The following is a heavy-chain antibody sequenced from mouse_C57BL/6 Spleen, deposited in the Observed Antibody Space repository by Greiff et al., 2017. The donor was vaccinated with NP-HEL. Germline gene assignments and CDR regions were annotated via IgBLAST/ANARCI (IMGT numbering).Heavy chain of an antibody. Sequence: QVHVKQPGAELVMPGASVKLSCKASGYTFTSYWMHWVKQRPGQGLEWIGEIDPSDSYTNYNQKFKGKSTLTVDKSSSTAYMQLSSVTAEDSAVYYCARTFDYWGQGTTLTVSS. CDR2: IDPSDSYT. J-gene: IGHJ2*01. CDR3: ARTFDY. CDR1: GYTFTSYW. V-gene: IGHV1-69*01.